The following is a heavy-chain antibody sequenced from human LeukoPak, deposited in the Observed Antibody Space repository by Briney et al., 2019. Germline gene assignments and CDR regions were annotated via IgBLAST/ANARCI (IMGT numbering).Heavy chain of an antibody. J-gene: IGHJ4*02. CDR3: ARGEDPGTGVGYFDY. D-gene: IGHD1-14*01. CDR2: INPSGGST. CDR1: GHTFTSYY. V-gene: IGHV1-46*01. Sequence: GASVKVSCKASGHTFTSYYMHWVRQAPGQGLEWMGIINPSGGSTSYAQKFQGRVTMTRDTSTSTVYMELSSLRSEDTAVYYCARGEDPGTGVGYFDYWGQGTLVTVSS.